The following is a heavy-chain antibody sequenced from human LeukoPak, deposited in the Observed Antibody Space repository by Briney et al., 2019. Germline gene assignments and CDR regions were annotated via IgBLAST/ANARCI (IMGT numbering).Heavy chain of an antibody. CDR1: GFTVSNNY. CDR3: ARDLEPLVGAITFDY. J-gene: IGHJ4*02. V-gene: IGHV3-66*01. D-gene: IGHD1-26*01. CDR2: VYNGDNT. Sequence: GGSLRLSCSASGFTVSNNYMSWVRQAPGKGLEWVSVVYNGDNTYYADSVKGRFTISRDNAKNSLYLQMNSLRAEDTAVYYCARDLEPLVGAITFDYWGQGTLVTVSS.